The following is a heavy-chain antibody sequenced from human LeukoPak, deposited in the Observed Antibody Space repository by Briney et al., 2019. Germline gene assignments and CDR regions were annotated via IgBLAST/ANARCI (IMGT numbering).Heavy chain of an antibody. CDR1: GYSFTAYW. D-gene: IGHD5-18*01. Sequence: GASLKFSCKGFGYSFTAYWSGWVGRLPGKGLEWLGIIYPGVFAPSTRPSFKGQVTISADKSISTAYLQWSSLKASDTAMYYCARHDPREGTAMGYWGQGTLVTVSS. V-gene: IGHV5-51*01. CDR3: ARHDPREGTAMGY. J-gene: IGHJ4*02. CDR2: IYPGVFAP.